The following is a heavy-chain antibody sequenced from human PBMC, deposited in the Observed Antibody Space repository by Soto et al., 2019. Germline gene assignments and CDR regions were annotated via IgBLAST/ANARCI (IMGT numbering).Heavy chain of an antibody. CDR2: ISPNSGNT. D-gene: IGHD4-17*01. CDR3: ARVRWAFDI. V-gene: IGHV1-8*01. Sequence: ASVKVSCKASGYTFTSYYINWVRQATGQGLEWMGWISPNSGNTSYAQKFQGRVTMTTDTSTSTAYMELRSLRSDDTAVYYCARVRWAFDIWGQGTMVTVSS. CDR1: GYTFTSYY. J-gene: IGHJ3*02.